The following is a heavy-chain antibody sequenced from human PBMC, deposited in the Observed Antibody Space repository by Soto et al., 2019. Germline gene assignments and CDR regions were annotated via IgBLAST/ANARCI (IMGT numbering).Heavy chain of an antibody. CDR2: ISSSSSYT. V-gene: IGHV3-11*05. D-gene: IGHD2-15*01. Sequence: QVQLVESGGGLVKPGGSLRLSCAASGFTFSDYYMSWIRQAPGKGLEWVSYISSSSSYTNYADSVKGRFTISRDNATNXLXPQMNSLRAEDKAVYYWARVVQTSGGNPSYCYGIDVWGQGTTVTVSS. CDR3: ARVVQTSGGNPSYCYGIDV. J-gene: IGHJ6*02. CDR1: GFTFSDYY.